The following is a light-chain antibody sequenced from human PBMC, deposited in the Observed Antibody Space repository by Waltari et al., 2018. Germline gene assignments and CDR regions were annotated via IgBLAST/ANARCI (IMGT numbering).Light chain of an antibody. CDR2: RNN. CDR3: AVWDDSLSGRV. CDR1: RSNIGNNY. Sequence: QSVLTQPPSASGTPGQRVTISCSGSRSNIGNNYVYWYQQRPGTAPKLLIYRNNQRPSGVPGRLSGSKSGTSASLAISGLRSEDEADYCCAVWDDSLSGRVFGGGTKVTVL. V-gene: IGLV1-47*01. J-gene: IGLJ3*02.